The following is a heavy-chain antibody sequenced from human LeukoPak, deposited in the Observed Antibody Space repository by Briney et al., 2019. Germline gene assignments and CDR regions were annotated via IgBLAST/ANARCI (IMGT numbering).Heavy chain of an antibody. CDR2: IWYDGSNK. CDR3: ARDQHYYDSSGYYYDY. CDR1: GFTFSSYG. V-gene: IGHV3-33*01. J-gene: IGHJ4*02. D-gene: IGHD3-22*01. Sequence: GGSLRLSCAASGFTFSSYGMHWVRQAPGKGLEWVAVIWYDGSNKYYADSVKGRFTIPRDNSKNTLYLQMNSLRAEDTAVYYCARDQHYYDSSGYYYDYWGQGTLVTVSS.